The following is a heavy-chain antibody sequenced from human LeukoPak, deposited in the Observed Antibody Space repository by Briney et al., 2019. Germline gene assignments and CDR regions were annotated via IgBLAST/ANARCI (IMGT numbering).Heavy chain of an antibody. CDR1: GGTFSSYD. V-gene: IGHV1-69*06. J-gene: IGHJ4*02. CDR2: IMPMFGKA. CDR3: AGGRTDIVVVPATLRNYYFDY. Sequence: GASVKVSCKASGGTFSSYDISWVRQAPGQGLEWMEGIMPMFGKANYAQKFQGRVTTTADKATSTAYMELSSLRSEDTAVYYCAGGRTDIVVVPATLRNYYFDYWGQGTLVTVSS. D-gene: IGHD2-2*01.